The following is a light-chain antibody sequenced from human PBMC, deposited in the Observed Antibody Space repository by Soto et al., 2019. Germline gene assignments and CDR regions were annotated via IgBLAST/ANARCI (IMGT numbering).Light chain of an antibody. V-gene: IGKV2-28*01. CDR2: LGS. Sequence: DIVMTQSPLSLPVTPGEPASISCRSSQSLLHSNGYNYLDWYLQKPGQSPQLLIYLGSNRASGVPDRFSGSGSGTDFTLKISRVEAEDVGVYYCMQALQTPLTLGGGTTVDIK. CDR1: QSLLHSNGYNY. CDR3: MQALQTPLT. J-gene: IGKJ4*01.